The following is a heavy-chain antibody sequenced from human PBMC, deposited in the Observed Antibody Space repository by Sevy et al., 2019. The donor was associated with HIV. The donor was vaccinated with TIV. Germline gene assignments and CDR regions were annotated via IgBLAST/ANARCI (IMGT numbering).Heavy chain of an antibody. J-gene: IGHJ3*02. CDR1: GFTVSSNY. Sequence: GGSLRLSCAASGFTVSSNYMSWVRQAPGKGLEWVSVIYSGGSTYYADSVKGRFTISRDNSKNTLYLQMNSLRAEDMAVYYCAESRVTGAFDIWGQGTMVTVSS. CDR3: AESRVTGAFDI. D-gene: IGHD2-21*02. V-gene: IGHV3-53*01. CDR2: IYSGGST.